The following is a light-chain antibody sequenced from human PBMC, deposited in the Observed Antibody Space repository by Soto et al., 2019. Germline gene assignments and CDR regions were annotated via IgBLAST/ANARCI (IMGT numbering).Light chain of an antibody. CDR3: QQANSFAWT. V-gene: IGKV1-12*01. CDR1: QSITTW. CDR2: AAS. Sequence: DVQMTQSPSTLSASVGGECTSTCRASQSITTWLALYQQKPGKAPKLLIYAASSLQSGVPSRFSGSGSGTDFTLTISSLQPEDFATYYCQQANSFAWTFGQGTKVDIK. J-gene: IGKJ1*01.